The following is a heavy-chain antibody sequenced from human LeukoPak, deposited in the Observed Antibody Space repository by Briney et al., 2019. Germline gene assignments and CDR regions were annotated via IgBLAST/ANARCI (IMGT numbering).Heavy chain of an antibody. Sequence: GGSLRLSCAASGFTFSSYAMSWVRQAPGKGLEWVSAISGSGGRTYYADSVRGRFTISRDNSKNTVYVQMNSLRSEDTAVYFCVVVSYCAVDCYDYWGQGTLVTVSS. CDR2: ISGSGGRT. CDR1: GFTFSSYA. D-gene: IGHD2-21*01. CDR3: VVVSYCAVDCYDY. V-gene: IGHV3-23*01. J-gene: IGHJ4*02.